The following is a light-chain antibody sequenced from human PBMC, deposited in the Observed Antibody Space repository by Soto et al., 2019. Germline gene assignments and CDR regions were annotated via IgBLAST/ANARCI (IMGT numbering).Light chain of an antibody. CDR2: GAS. CDR1: QSVSSSY. J-gene: IGKJ1*01. Sequence: ETVLTQSPGTLSLSPGERATLSCRASQSVSSSYLAWYQQKPGQAPRLLIYGASSRATGIPDRISGSGSGTDFTLTISRLEPEDFAVYYCQQYGSSPPSWTFGQGTKVEIK. V-gene: IGKV3-20*01. CDR3: QQYGSSPPSWT.